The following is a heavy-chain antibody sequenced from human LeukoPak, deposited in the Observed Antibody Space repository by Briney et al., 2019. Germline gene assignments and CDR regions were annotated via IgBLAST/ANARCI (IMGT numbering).Heavy chain of an antibody. J-gene: IGHJ5*02. Sequence: SETLSLTCTVSGGSISSSSYYWGWIRQPPGKGLEWIGSIYYSGSTYYNPSLKSRVTISVDTSKNQFSLKLSSVTAADTAVYYCARRRRIAVAGSWFDPWGQGTLVTVSS. CDR1: GGSISSSSYY. V-gene: IGHV4-39*01. CDR2: IYYSGST. D-gene: IGHD6-19*01. CDR3: ARRRRIAVAGSWFDP.